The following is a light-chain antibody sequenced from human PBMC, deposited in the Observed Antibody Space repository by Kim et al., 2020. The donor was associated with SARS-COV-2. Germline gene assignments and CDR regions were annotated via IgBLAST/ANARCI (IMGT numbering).Light chain of an antibody. CDR3: SSRDSSGNHVI. V-gene: IGLV3-19*01. J-gene: IGLJ2*01. Sequence: LGQTVRITCQGDSLRSYYASWYQQKPGQAPILDFYGKTNRPPGIPDRFSASDSGTTASLTITGAQAEDEADYYCSSRDSSGNHVIFGGGTRLTVL. CDR1: SLRSYY. CDR2: GKT.